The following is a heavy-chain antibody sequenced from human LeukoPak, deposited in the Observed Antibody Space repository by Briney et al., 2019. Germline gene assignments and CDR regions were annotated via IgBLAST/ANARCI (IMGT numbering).Heavy chain of an antibody. D-gene: IGHD2-2*01. CDR2: INPNSGGT. CDR3: ARLLVPAAMREGYSSS. Sequence: ASVKVSCKASGCTFTGYYMHWVRQAPGQGLEWMGRINPNSGGTNYAQKFQGRVTMTRDTSISTAYMELSRLRSDDTAVYYCARLLVPAAMREGYSSSWGQGTLVTVSS. CDR1: GCTFTGYY. J-gene: IGHJ4*02. V-gene: IGHV1-2*06.